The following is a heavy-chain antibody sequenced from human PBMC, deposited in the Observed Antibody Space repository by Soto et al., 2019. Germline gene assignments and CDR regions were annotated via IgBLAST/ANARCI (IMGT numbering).Heavy chain of an antibody. D-gene: IGHD2-21*01. Sequence: SVKVSCKASGGTFSSYTISWVRQAPGQGLEWMGRIILILGIANYAQKFQGRVTITRDTSTSTAYMVLSSLRSEDTAVYYCARDQGIPYCGGDCYSDWYFDLWGRGTLVTVSS. J-gene: IGHJ2*01. V-gene: IGHV1-69*04. CDR2: IILILGIA. CDR3: ARDQGIPYCGGDCYSDWYFDL. CDR1: GGTFSSYT.